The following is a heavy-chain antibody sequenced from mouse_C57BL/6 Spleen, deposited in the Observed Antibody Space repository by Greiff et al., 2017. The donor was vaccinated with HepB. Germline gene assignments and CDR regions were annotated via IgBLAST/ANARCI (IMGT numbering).Heavy chain of an antibody. D-gene: IGHD3-2*02. CDR2: IYPGDGDT. V-gene: IGHV1-80*01. J-gene: IGHJ4*01. CDR1: GYAFSSYW. CDR3: EAGYYYAMDY. Sequence: VQVVESGAELVKPGASVKISCKASGYAFSSYWMNWVKQRPGKGLEWIGQIYPGDGDTNYNGKFKGKATLTADKSSSTAYMQLSSLTSEDSAVYFCEAGYYYAMDYWGQGTSVTVSS.